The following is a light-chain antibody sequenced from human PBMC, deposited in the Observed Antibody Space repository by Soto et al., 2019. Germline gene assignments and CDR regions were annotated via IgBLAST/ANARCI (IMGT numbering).Light chain of an antibody. CDR3: QQYNSYYPTT. CDR1: QSIRRW. J-gene: IGKJ1*01. V-gene: IGKV1-5*01. CDR2: DAS. Sequence: DIQMTQSPAMLSASVGDRVTIAGRASQSIRRWLAWYQQKPEKAPKLLIFDASTLESGVPSRFSGRGSETEFTLTNIRLQPDDFATYYRQQYNSYYPTTFGQGTIVEL.